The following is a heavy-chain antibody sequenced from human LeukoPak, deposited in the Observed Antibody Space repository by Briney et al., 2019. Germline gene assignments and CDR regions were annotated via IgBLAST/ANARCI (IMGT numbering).Heavy chain of an antibody. CDR2: ISAYNGNT. CDR1: GYTFTSYG. J-gene: IGHJ6*02. Sequence: ASVKVSCKASGYTFTSYGISWVRQAPGQGLEWMGRISAYNGNTNYAQKLQGRVTMTTDTSTSTAYMELRSLRSDDTAVYYCARSNKLGYCSGGSCSFYYYYGMDVWGQGTTVTVSS. V-gene: IGHV1-18*01. D-gene: IGHD2-15*01. CDR3: ARSNKLGYCSGGSCSFYYYYGMDV.